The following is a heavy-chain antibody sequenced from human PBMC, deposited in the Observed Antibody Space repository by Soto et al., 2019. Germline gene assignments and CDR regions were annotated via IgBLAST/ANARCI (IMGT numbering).Heavy chain of an antibody. CDR3: ARDRFLEWSPDAFDI. J-gene: IGHJ3*02. Sequence: SVKVSCKASGGTFSSYSISWVRQAPGQGREWMGGIIPIVGTANYAQKSPGRVTITADESTSTAYMELSSLKSEDTAVYYCARDRFLEWSPDAFDIWGQGTMVTVSS. CDR1: GGTFSSYS. D-gene: IGHD3-3*01. V-gene: IGHV1-69*13. CDR2: IIPIVGTA.